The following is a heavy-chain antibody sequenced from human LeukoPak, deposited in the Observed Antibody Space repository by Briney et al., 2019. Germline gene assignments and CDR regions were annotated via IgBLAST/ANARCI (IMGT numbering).Heavy chain of an antibody. CDR1: GYTFTGYY. V-gene: IGHV1-2*02. CDR3: ARAYCSGGSCHVVNFDY. Sequence: ASVKVSCKASGYTFTGYYMHWVRQAPGQGLEWMGWINPNSGGTNYAQKFQGRVTMTRDTSISTAYMELSRLRSDDTAVYYCARAYCSGGSCHVVNFDYWGQGTLVTVSS. J-gene: IGHJ4*02. D-gene: IGHD2-15*01. CDR2: INPNSGGT.